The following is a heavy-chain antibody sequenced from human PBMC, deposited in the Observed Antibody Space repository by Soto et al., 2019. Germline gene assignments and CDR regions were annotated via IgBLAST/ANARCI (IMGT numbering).Heavy chain of an antibody. Sequence: GSLRLSCAASGFTFSSYSMNWVRQAPGKGLEWVSYISSSSSTIYYADSVKGRFTISRDNAKNSLYLQMNSLRDEDTAVYYCARAGDFCSGDAFDIWGQGTMVTVAS. D-gene: IGHD3-3*01. CDR1: GFTFSSYS. V-gene: IGHV3-48*02. CDR3: ARAGDFCSGDAFDI. CDR2: ISSSSSTI. J-gene: IGHJ3*02.